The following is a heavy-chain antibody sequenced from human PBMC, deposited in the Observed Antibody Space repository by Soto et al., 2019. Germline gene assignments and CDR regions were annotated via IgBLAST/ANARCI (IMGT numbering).Heavy chain of an antibody. J-gene: IGHJ5*02. CDR2: IYYSGST. D-gene: IGHD4-4*01. Sequence: PSETLSLTCTVSGGSISSYYWSWIRQPPGKGLEWIGYIYYSGSTNYNPSLKSRVTISVDTSKNQFSLKLSSVTAADTAVYYCARATVISSNWFDPWGQGTLVTVSS. V-gene: IGHV4-59*01. CDR1: GGSISSYY. CDR3: ARATVISSNWFDP.